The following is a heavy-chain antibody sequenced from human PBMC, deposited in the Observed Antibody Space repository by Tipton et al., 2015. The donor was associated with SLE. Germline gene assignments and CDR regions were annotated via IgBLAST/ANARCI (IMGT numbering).Heavy chain of an antibody. J-gene: IGHJ4*02. Sequence: LRLSCTVSGGSISSYYWSWIRQPPGKGPEWIGYIYYSGSTNYNPSLKSRVTISVDTSKNQFSLKLNSVTAADTAVYYCARHVWANWGFGYWGQGTLVTVSS. CDR1: GGSISSYY. CDR2: IYYSGST. D-gene: IGHD7-27*01. V-gene: IGHV4-59*08. CDR3: ARHVWANWGFGY.